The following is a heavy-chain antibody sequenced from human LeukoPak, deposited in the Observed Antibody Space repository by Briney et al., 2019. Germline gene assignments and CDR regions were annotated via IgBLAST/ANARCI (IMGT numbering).Heavy chain of an antibody. V-gene: IGHV3-21*04. CDR3: AKEPPRGDPHSPRGYFQH. CDR1: GFTFSSYS. J-gene: IGHJ1*01. D-gene: IGHD3-16*01. Sequence: GGSLRLSCAASGFTFSSYSMNWVRQAPGKGLEWVSSISSSSSYIYYADSVKGRFTISRDNAKNSLYPQMNSLRAEDTAVYYCAKEPPRGDPHSPRGYFQHWGQGTLVTVSS. CDR2: ISSSSSYI.